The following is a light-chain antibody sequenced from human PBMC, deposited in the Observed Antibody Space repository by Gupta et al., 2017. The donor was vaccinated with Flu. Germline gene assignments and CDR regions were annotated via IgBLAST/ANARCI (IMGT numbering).Light chain of an antibody. J-gene: IGKJ4*01. CDR2: SAS. Sequence: GYRVTITCRSSQGIGNFLAWIQQRPGKAPKSLIRSASTLQSGVSSNFSGSGSGTDFTLIIGSLRPEDVATYYCQQYNTFPLTFGGGTKVNIK. V-gene: IGKV1-16*02. CDR3: QQYNTFPLT. CDR1: QGIGNF.